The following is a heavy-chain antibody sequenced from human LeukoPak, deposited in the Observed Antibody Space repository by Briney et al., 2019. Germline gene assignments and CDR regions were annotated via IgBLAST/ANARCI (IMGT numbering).Heavy chain of an antibody. D-gene: IGHD3-3*01. CDR1: GGSISSSSHY. V-gene: IGHV4-39*07. J-gene: IGHJ6*03. CDR2: IYYSGST. CDR3: ARESWSGYYYYYYMDV. Sequence: PSETLSLSCTVSGGSISSSSHYWGWIRQPPGKGLEWIGSIYYSGSTYYNPSLKSRVTISVDTSKNQFSLKLSSVTAADTAVYYCARESWSGYYYYYYMDVWAKGPRSPSP.